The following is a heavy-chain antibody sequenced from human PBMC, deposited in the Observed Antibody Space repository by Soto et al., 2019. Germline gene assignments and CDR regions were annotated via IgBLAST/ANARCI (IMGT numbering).Heavy chain of an antibody. V-gene: IGHV4-59*01. CDR1: GGSISSYY. Sequence: SETLSLTCTVSGGSISSYYWSWIRQPPGKGLEWIGYIYYSGSTNYNPSLKSRVTISVDTSKNQFSLKLSSVTAADTAVYYCARVAYYDSNFDYWGQGTLVTVSS. D-gene: IGHD3-22*01. CDR3: ARVAYYDSNFDY. J-gene: IGHJ4*02. CDR2: IYYSGST.